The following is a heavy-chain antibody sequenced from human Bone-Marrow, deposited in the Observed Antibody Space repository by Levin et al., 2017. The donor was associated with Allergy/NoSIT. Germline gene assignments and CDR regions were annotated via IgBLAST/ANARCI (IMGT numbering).Heavy chain of an antibody. CDR3: AREDGSTFDS. D-gene: IGHD2-2*03. CDR1: GASISGGGYH. CDR2: IYHSGST. V-gene: IGHV4-31*03. J-gene: IGHJ4*02. Sequence: SETLSLTCTVSGASISGGGYHWSWIRQHAGKGLEWIGYIYHSGSTYYNPSLKSRVMISVDTSKNQFSLKVSSTTAADTAVYYCAREDGSTFDSWGQGTLVTVSS.